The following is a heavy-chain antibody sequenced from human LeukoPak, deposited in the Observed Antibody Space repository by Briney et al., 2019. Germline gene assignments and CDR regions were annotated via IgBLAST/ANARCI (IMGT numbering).Heavy chain of an antibody. V-gene: IGHV4-31*03. Sequence: SQTLSLTCTVSGGSISSGGYYWSWIRQPPGKGLEWIGYIYYSGSTYYNPSLKSRVTISVDTSKNQFSLKLSSVTAADTAVYYCARAPYYDFWSGSCMDVWGQGTTVTVSS. J-gene: IGHJ6*02. CDR2: IYYSGST. CDR1: GGSISSGGYY. D-gene: IGHD3-3*01. CDR3: ARAPYYDFWSGSCMDV.